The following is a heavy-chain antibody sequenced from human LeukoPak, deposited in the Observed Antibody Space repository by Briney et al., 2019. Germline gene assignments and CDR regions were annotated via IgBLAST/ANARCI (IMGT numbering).Heavy chain of an antibody. CDR1: GYTFTNYY. CDR3: EREYHGGLFDY. CDR2: INPGGGGT. D-gene: IGHD2-15*01. Sequence: EASVKVSCKASGYTFTNYYIHWVRQAPGQGLEWMGMINPGGGGTAYAQKFQGRVTMTRDTSTSTVYMELRSPRSEDTAVYYCEREYHGGLFDYWGQGTLVTVSS. V-gene: IGHV1-46*01. J-gene: IGHJ4*02.